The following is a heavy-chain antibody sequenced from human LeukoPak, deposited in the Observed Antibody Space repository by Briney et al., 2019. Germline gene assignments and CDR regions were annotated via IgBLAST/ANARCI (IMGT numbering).Heavy chain of an antibody. Sequence: SETLSLTCTVSGGSISSYYWSWIRQPPGKGLEWIGYIYYSGSTSYNPSLKSRVTISVDTSKNQFSLKLSSVTAADTAVYYCARTLSSTSSDFDYWGQGTLVTVSS. CDR1: GGSISSYY. CDR2: IYYSGST. V-gene: IGHV4-59*01. J-gene: IGHJ4*02. CDR3: ARTLSSTSSDFDY. D-gene: IGHD2-2*01.